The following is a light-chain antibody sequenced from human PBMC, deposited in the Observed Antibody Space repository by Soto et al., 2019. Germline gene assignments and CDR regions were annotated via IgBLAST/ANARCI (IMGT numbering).Light chain of an antibody. CDR1: GSDVGGYNY. V-gene: IGLV2-14*03. CDR3: SSYTSSSSL. J-gene: IGLJ2*01. CDR2: DVS. Sequence: QSALTQPASVSGSPGQSITISCTGTGSDVGGYNYVSWYQQHPGKAPKLMIYDVSDRPSGVSDRFSGSKSGNTASLTISGLQAEDEAHYYCSSYTSSSSLFGGGTKLTVL.